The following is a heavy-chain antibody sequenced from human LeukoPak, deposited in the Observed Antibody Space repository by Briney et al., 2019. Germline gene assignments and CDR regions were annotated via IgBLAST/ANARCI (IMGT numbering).Heavy chain of an antibody. CDR2: ISSSTNYR. J-gene: IGHJ4*02. Sequence: GGSLRLSCAASGFTFNTYTMNWVRQAPGKGLEWVSSISSSTNYRYYADSVKGRFTISRDNAKNSLYLQMNSLRAEDTAIYYCAREDASTFDYWGQGTLVTVSS. D-gene: IGHD3-16*01. CDR1: GFTFNTYT. CDR3: AREDASTFDY. V-gene: IGHV3-21*01.